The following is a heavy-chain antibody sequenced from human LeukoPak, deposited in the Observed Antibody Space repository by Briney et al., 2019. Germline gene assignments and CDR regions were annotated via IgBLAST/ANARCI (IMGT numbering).Heavy chain of an antibody. Sequence: SETLSLTCIVSAGSITNYWSWIREPPGKGLEWIGYIYYTGSTNYNPSLKSRVSISVDTSKNQFSLKLSSVTAADTAVYYCARHGGYHSPIDYWGQGTLVTVSS. CDR3: ARHGGYHSPIDY. D-gene: IGHD3-22*01. CDR2: IYYTGST. J-gene: IGHJ4*02. V-gene: IGHV4-59*08. CDR1: AGSITNY.